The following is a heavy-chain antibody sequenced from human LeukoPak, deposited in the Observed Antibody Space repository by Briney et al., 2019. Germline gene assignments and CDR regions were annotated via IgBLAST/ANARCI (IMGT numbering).Heavy chain of an antibody. Sequence: SETLSLTCTVSGGSISSYYWNWIRQPPGKGLEWIGYIYYSGSTNYNPSLKSRVTISVDTSKNQFSLKLSSVTAADTAVYYCARHVRRSVTAIRAYYFDYWGQGTLVTVSS. CDR2: IYYSGST. CDR3: ARHVRRSVTAIRAYYFDY. D-gene: IGHD2-21*02. J-gene: IGHJ4*02. V-gene: IGHV4-59*08. CDR1: GGSISSYY.